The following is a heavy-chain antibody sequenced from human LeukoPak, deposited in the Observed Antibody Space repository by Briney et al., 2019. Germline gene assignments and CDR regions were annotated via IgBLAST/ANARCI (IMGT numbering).Heavy chain of an antibody. J-gene: IGHJ5*02. CDR2: VNPSSGST. D-gene: IGHD1-26*01. Sequence: ASVKVSCKASGYTFTIYYIHWVRQAPGQGLEWMGVVNPSSGSTTYSQKFQGRVTMTRDTSTSTVYMDLSSLRSEDTAVYYCARAVGPRGGNWFDPWGQGTLVTVSS. CDR1: GYTFTIYY. V-gene: IGHV1-46*01. CDR3: ARAVGPRGGNWFDP.